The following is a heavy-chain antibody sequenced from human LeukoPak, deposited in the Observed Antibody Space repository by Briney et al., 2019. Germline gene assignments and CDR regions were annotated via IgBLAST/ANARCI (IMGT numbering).Heavy chain of an antibody. V-gene: IGHV3-48*01. CDR3: ARDSNWAFDY. D-gene: IGHD1-1*01. CDR1: GFTFSSYS. Sequence: GGSLRLSCAASGFTFSSYSMNWVRQAPGKGLQWIAYTGGRTGPMYYADSVEGRFTISEDSVRNLLYLQMNSLRAEDTAVYYCARDSNWAFDYWGRGTLVTVSP. J-gene: IGHJ4*02. CDR2: TGGRTGPM.